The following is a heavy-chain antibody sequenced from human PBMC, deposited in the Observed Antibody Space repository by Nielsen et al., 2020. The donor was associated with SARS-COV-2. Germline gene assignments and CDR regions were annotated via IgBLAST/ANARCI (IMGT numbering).Heavy chain of an antibody. CDR2: LNPKSGDT. CDR3: ARSVGGYDPFDY. D-gene: IGHD5-12*01. Sequence: VKVSCKASGYSFVGYFLHWVRQAPGEGPEWMGRLNPKSGDTIYVQKFQDRVTMTRDTSTSFAYLELTGLRSKDTAVYYCARSVGGYDPFDYWGQGTLVNVSS. V-gene: IGHV1-2*06. CDR1: GYSFVGYF. J-gene: IGHJ4*02.